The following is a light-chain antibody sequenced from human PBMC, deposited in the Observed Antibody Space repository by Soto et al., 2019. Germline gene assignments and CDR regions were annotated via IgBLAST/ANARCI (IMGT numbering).Light chain of an antibody. CDR3: QQYGSSLIT. CDR2: GAS. V-gene: IGKV3-20*01. Sequence: ETSLTQSPGTLSLSPGERATFSCRASQSVSSSYLAWYQQKPGQAPRLLIYGASSRATGIPDRFSGSGSGTDFTLTISRLEPEDFAVYYCQQYGSSLITFGQGTRLEIK. J-gene: IGKJ5*01. CDR1: QSVSSSY.